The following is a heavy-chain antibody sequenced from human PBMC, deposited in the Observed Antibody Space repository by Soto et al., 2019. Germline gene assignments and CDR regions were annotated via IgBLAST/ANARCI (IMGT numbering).Heavy chain of an antibody. CDR2: INAGNGNT. J-gene: IGHJ5*02. CDR3: ARDKDPTILSFDP. CDR1: GYTFTSYA. Sequence: ASLKVSCKASGYTFTSYAMHWVRQAPGQRLEWMGWINAGNGNTKYSQKFQGRVTITRDTSASTAYMELSSLRSEDTAVYYCARDKDPTILSFDPWGQGTLVTVSS. V-gene: IGHV1-3*01.